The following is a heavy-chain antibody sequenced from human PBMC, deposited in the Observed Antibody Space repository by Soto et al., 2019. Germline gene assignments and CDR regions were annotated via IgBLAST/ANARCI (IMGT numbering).Heavy chain of an antibody. D-gene: IGHD2-2*01. CDR3: ARGSGVVVTD. CDR1: GYTFTSYA. Sequence: QVQLVQSGAEEKKPGASVKVSCKASGYTFTSYAMHWVRQAPGHRLEWMGRSNAGNGNTKYSQKFQGRVTITRDTSASTAYMELSSLRCEDTAVYYCARGSGVVVTDWGQGTLVTVSS. V-gene: IGHV1-3*05. J-gene: IGHJ4*02. CDR2: SNAGNGNT.